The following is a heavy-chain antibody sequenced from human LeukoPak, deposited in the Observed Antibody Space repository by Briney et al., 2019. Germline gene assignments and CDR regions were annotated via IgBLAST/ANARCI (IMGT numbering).Heavy chain of an antibody. D-gene: IGHD4-23*01. V-gene: IGHV4-39*07. CDR2: IYYSGST. Sequence: SETLSLTCTVSGGSISSSSYYWGWLRQPPGKGLEWIGSIYYSGSTYYNPSLKSRVTISVDTSKNQFSLKLSSVTAADTAVYYCARSLYGGGFYFDYWGQGTLVTVSS. J-gene: IGHJ4*02. CDR3: ARSLYGGGFYFDY. CDR1: GGSISSSSYY.